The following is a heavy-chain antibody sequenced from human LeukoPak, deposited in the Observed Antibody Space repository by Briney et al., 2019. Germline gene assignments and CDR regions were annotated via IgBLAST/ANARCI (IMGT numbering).Heavy chain of an antibody. CDR2: IDPEDGEV. D-gene: IGHD6-13*01. CDR3: ATGGSGKQQLATYYYYMDV. Sequence: GASVKVSCKASGYTFTDYYIHWVQQAPGKGLEWVGHIDPEDGEVIYAEKFQVRATITADTSTDTAYMELSSLRSEDTAVYYCATGGSGKQQLATYYYYMDVWGKGTTVTVSS. V-gene: IGHV1-69-2*01. J-gene: IGHJ6*03. CDR1: GYTFTDYY.